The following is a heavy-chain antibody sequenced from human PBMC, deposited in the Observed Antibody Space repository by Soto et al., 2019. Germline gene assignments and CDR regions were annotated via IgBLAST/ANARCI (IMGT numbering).Heavy chain of an antibody. J-gene: IGHJ6*04. V-gene: IGHV1-69*02. Sequence: QVQLVQSGAEVKKPGSSVKVSCKASGGTFSTYTFGWVRQAPGQGLEWMGRIIPILDVANYAQKFQGRVTLTADRSTSTTYLELSSLRSEDTAIYYCARAGYRDSDYYYYAMDVWGEGTTVTVSS. CDR1: GGTFSTYT. D-gene: IGHD4-17*01. CDR3: ARAGYRDSDYYYYAMDV. CDR2: IIPILDVA.